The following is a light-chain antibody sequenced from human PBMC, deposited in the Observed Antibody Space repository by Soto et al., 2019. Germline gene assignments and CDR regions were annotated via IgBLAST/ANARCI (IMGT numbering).Light chain of an antibody. Sequence: EIVMTQSPATLSVSPGERATLSCRASQSVSSNLAWYQQKPGQAPRLLIYGASTRATGIPARFSGSGSGTEFTLTISSLQSEDFAVYYCQQYDNWPPVTFGPGTKVDIK. CDR3: QQYDNWPPVT. CDR1: QSVSSN. J-gene: IGKJ3*01. V-gene: IGKV3-15*01. CDR2: GAS.